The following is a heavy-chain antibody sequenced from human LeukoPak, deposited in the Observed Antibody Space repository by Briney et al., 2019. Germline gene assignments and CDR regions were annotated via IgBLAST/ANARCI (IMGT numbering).Heavy chain of an antibody. J-gene: IGHJ4*02. CDR3: ARGGSSWNFDY. Sequence: GGSLRLSCAASGFTFSAYWMHWVRQVPGKGLVWVSRINNDGTATFLADSVKGRFTISRDNSKNTLYLQMNSLRAEDTAVYYCARGGSSWNFDYWGQGTLVTVSS. CDR1: GFTFSAYW. V-gene: IGHV3-74*01. D-gene: IGHD6-13*01. CDR2: INNDGTAT.